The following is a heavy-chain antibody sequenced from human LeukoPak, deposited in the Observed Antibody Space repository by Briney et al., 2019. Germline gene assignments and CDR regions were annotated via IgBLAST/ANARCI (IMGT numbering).Heavy chain of an antibody. D-gene: IGHD3-22*01. Sequence: GGSLRLSCAASGFTFSSYGMHWVRQAPGKGLEWVAVISYDGSNKYYADSVKGRFTISRDNSKNTLYLQMNSLRAEDTAVYYCAKRNYYDSSGYEDPLDIWGQGTMVAVSS. J-gene: IGHJ3*02. CDR1: GFTFSSYG. CDR3: AKRNYYDSSGYEDPLDI. V-gene: IGHV3-30*18. CDR2: ISYDGSNK.